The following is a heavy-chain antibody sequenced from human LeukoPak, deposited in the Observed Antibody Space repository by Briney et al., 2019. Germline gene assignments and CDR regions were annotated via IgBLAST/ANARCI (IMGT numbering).Heavy chain of an antibody. Sequence: TSETLSLTCAVSGGSISSSNWWSWVRQPPGKGLEWIGEIYHSGSTNYNPSLKSRVTISVDKSKNQFSLKLSSVTAADTAVYYCARDLLYNWNYFDYWGQGTLVTVSS. D-gene: IGHD1-20*01. V-gene: IGHV4-4*02. CDR1: GGSISSSNW. CDR2: IYHSGST. CDR3: ARDLLYNWNYFDY. J-gene: IGHJ4*02.